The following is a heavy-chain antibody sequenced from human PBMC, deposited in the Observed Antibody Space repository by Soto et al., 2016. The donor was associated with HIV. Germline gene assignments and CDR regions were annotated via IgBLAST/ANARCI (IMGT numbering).Heavy chain of an antibody. D-gene: IGHD5-12*01. Sequence: EVQLVESGGGLVKPGGSLRLSCAASEFIFNFNNAWMSWVRQAPGKGLEWVGRIKSKTDGGTTDYAAPVKGRFAISRDASKNTLYLLMDSLKTEDTAVYYCSTTISGRKDQGIDYWGQGTLVTVSS. CDR1: EFIFNFNNAW. J-gene: IGHJ4*02. CDR3: STTISGRKDQGIDY. V-gene: IGHV3-15*01. CDR2: IKSKTDGGTT.